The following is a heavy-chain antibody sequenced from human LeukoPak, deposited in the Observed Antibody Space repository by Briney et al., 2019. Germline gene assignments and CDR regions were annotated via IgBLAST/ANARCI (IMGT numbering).Heavy chain of an antibody. V-gene: IGHV3-53*01. CDR3: ARDVREGRYFDY. J-gene: IGHJ4*02. Sequence: GGSLRLSCAASGFTVSSNYMSWVRQAPGKGLEWVSVIYSGGSTYYADSVKGRFTISGDNSKNTLYLQMNSLRAEDTAVYYCARDVREGRYFDYWGQGTLVTVSS. CDR2: IYSGGST. CDR1: GFTVSSNY.